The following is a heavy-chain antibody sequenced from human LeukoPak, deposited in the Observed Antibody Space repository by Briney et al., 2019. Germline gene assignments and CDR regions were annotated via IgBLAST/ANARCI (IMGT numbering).Heavy chain of an antibody. CDR3: AKSIAVAPTRYYYYYGMDV. J-gene: IGHJ6*02. CDR2: ISGSGGST. CDR1: GFTFSSYA. Sequence: GGSLRLSCAASGFTFSSYAMSWVRQAPGKGLEWVSAISGSGGSTYYADSVKGRFTISRDNSKNTLYLQMNSPRAEDTAVYYCAKSIAVAPTRYYYYYGMDVRGQGTTVTVSS. D-gene: IGHD6-19*01. V-gene: IGHV3-23*01.